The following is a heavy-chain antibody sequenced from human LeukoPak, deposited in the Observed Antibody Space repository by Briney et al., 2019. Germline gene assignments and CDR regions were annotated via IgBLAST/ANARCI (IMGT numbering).Heavy chain of an antibody. J-gene: IGHJ4*02. V-gene: IGHV3-23*01. CDR1: GFTFSSYA. D-gene: IGHD1-26*01. CDR2: FSVTDKTT. CDR3: AKDFYSGSYYYFDY. Sequence: GGSLRLSCAASGFTFSSYAMSWVRQAPGKGLEWVSGFSVTDKTTYYADSVKGRFTISRDNSKNMLYLQMNSLRGEDTALYYCAKDFYSGSYYYFDYWGQGTLVTVSS.